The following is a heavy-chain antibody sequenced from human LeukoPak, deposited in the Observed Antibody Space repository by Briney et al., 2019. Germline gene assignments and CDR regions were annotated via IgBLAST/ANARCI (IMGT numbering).Heavy chain of an antibody. V-gene: IGHV4-59*01. D-gene: IGHD3-10*01. J-gene: IGHJ5*02. CDR1: GGSISSYY. CDR3: ARAISWFGELLVWFDP. CDR2: IYYSGST. Sequence: PSETLSLTCTVSGGSISSYYWSWIRQPPGKGLEWIGYIYYSGSTNYNPSPKSRVTISVDTSKNQFSLKLSSVTAADTAVYYCARAISWFGELLVWFDPWGQGTLVTVSS.